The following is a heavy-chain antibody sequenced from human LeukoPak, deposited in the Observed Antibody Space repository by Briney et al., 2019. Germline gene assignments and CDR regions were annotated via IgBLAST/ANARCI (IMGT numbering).Heavy chain of an antibody. Sequence: GGSLRLSCAASGFTFATYAMSWVRQAPGMGLEWVSAITGSGGSTYYADSVKGRFTISRDNSRNTLWLQMNSLRAEDTAVYFCLSGSIDYWGQGTLVTVSS. V-gene: IGHV3-23*01. J-gene: IGHJ4*02. CDR1: GFTFATYA. CDR2: ITGSGGST. D-gene: IGHD3-22*01. CDR3: LSGSIDY.